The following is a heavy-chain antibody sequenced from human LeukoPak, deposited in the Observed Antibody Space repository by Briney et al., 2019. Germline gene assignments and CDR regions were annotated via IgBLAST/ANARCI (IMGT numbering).Heavy chain of an antibody. D-gene: IGHD1-26*01. CDR3: AKVLGAIGPPDY. V-gene: IGHV3-23*01. CDR1: GFTFSNYA. J-gene: IGHJ4*02. CDR2: ISGRDGST. Sequence: PGGSLRLSCAASGFTFSNYAMSWVRQAPGKGLEWVSAISGRDGSTFYADSVKGRFTISRDNSKNSLSLQMNGLRADDTAIYYCAKVLGAIGPPDYWGQGTLVTVSS.